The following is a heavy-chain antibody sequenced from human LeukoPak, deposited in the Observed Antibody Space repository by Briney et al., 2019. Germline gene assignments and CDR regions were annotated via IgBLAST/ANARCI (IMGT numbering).Heavy chain of an antibody. D-gene: IGHD3-10*02. CDR1: GFTFYDYA. CDR2: VTWNSGKV. Sequence: GGSLRLSCAASGFTFYDYATHWVRQGPGKGLEWVSGVTWNSGKVGYEDSVKGRFTISRDNAKNSLFLQMNTLRREDTALYYCAKGGPMFGEFRSFDYWGRGTLVTVSS. CDR3: AKGGPMFGEFRSFDY. V-gene: IGHV3-9*01. J-gene: IGHJ4*02.